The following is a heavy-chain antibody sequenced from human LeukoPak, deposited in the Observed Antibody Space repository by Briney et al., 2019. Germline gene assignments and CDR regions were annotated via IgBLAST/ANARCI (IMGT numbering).Heavy chain of an antibody. D-gene: IGHD2-15*01. V-gene: IGHV1-2*02. Sequence: VASVKVSCKASGYTFTGYYMHWVRQAPGQGLEWMGWINPNSGGTNYAQKFRGRVTMTRDTSISTAYMELSRLRSDDLAVYYCARGRGTSGSNRDFYYYYYMDVWGKGTTVTVSS. CDR3: ARGRGTSGSNRDFYYYYYMDV. J-gene: IGHJ6*03. CDR2: INPNSGGT. CDR1: GYTFTGYY.